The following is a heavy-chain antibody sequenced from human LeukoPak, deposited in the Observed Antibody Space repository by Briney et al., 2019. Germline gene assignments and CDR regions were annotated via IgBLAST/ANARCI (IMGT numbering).Heavy chain of an antibody. J-gene: IGHJ4*02. CDR3: TREDHSNYNY. CDR2: ISYDGSNK. Sequence: GGSLRLSCAASGFTFSSYGMHWVRQAPGKGLEWVAVISYDGSNKYYADSVKGRFTISRDNAKNSLYLQMNSLRAEDTAVYYCTREDHSNYNYWGQGTLVTVSS. V-gene: IGHV3-30*03. D-gene: IGHD4-11*01. CDR1: GFTFSSYG.